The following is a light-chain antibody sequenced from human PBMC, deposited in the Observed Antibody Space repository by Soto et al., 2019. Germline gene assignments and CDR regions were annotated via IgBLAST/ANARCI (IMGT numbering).Light chain of an antibody. CDR3: LQFGTSPYT. CDR2: GAS. J-gene: IGKJ2*01. CDR1: QSVSGYY. V-gene: IGKV3-20*01. Sequence: ESVLTQSPGTLSLSPGDSATLSCRASQSVSGYYLAWYQQKPGQAPRLLIYGASSRATGIPDRFSGSGSGTDFTLTISLLEPDDFALYFGLQFGTSPYTFGRGTRLEMK.